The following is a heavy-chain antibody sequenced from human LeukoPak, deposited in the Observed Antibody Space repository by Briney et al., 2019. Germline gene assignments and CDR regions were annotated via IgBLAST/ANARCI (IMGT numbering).Heavy chain of an antibody. J-gene: IGHJ4*02. D-gene: IGHD6-19*01. V-gene: IGHV1-46*01. Sequence: GASVKVSCKASGYIFTSYNIYWVRQAPGQGLEWMGIINPSGGSTNYAQKFQGRVTMTRDTSTSTVYMELSGLRSEDTAVYYCARFAVHRRITVAGQFGLDYWGQGTLVSLSS. CDR1: GYIFTSYN. CDR2: INPSGGST. CDR3: ARFAVHRRITVAGQFGLDY.